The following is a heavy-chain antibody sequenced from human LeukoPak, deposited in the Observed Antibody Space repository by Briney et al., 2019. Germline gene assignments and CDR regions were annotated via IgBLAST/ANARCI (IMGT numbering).Heavy chain of an antibody. CDR2: IKQDGSEK. V-gene: IGHV3-7*01. D-gene: IGHD6-13*01. J-gene: IGHJ4*02. Sequence: GGSLRLSCAASGFTFSSYWMSWVRQAPGKGLEWVANIKQDGSEKYYVDSVKGRFTISRDNAKNSLYLQMNSLRAEDTAVYYCARDGRQQLVLCDYWGQGTLVTASS. CDR1: GFTFSSYW. CDR3: ARDGRQQLVLCDY.